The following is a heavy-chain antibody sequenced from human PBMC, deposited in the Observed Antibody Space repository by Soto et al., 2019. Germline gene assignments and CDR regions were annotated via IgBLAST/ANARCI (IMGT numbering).Heavy chain of an antibody. V-gene: IGHV3-64*01. CDR1: GFTFNLYA. J-gene: IGHJ3*01. CDR3: ARGKPNCSGGTCYPGTAFDF. D-gene: IGHD2-15*01. CDR2: ISSNGGIT. Sequence: EVQLVESGGSLVQPGGSLRLSCVASGFTFNLYAIHWVRQAPGKGLEYVSAISSNGGITYYANSVKGRFTISRDNSKNTLYLQMGSLRAEDMAVYYCARGKPNCSGGTCYPGTAFDFWGQGTMVTVSS.